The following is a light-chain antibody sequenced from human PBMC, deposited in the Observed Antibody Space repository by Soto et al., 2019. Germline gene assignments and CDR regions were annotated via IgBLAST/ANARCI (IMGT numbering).Light chain of an antibody. Sequence: DIELTQSPSTLSLSLVERATLSCMASQSVRSYLSWYQQKPGQAPRLLIYDASTRATGIPARFSGSGSGAEFTLNISILQSEDFAVYYCQQYQNWPPITFGGGTKVDIK. CDR1: QSVRSY. CDR2: DAS. V-gene: IGKV3-15*01. J-gene: IGKJ4*01. CDR3: QQYQNWPPIT.